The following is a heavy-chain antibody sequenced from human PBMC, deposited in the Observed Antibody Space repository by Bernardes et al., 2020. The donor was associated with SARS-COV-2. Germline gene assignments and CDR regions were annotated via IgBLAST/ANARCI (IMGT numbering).Heavy chain of an antibody. D-gene: IGHD3-10*01. CDR2: ISSSSSTI. CDR1: GFTFSSYS. J-gene: IGHJ5*02. V-gene: IGHV3-48*01. Sequence: GGSLRLSCAASGFTFSSYSMNWVRQAPGKGLEWVSYISSSSSTIYYADSVKGRFTISRDNAKNSLCLQMNSLRAEDTAVYYCARKSGWFDPGGQGTLVTVSS. CDR3: ARKSGWFDP.